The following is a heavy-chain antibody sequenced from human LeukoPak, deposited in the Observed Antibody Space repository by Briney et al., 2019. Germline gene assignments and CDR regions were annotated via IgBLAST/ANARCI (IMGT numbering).Heavy chain of an antibody. Sequence: SVTLSLTCSVAAGSISSYYWSWIRQPPGKGLEWIGYIYYSGGTNYNPSLKSRVTISVDTSKTQFSLKLSSVTAADTAVYYCARQGYSSSWYYFDYWGQGTLVTVSS. CDR2: IYYSGGT. V-gene: IGHV4-59*01. CDR1: AGSISSYY. CDR3: ARQGYSSSWYYFDY. D-gene: IGHD6-13*01. J-gene: IGHJ4*02.